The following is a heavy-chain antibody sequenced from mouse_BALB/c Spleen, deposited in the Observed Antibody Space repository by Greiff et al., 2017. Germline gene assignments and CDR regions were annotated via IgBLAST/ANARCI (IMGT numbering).Heavy chain of an antibody. D-gene: IGHD1-1*01. CDR3: ATYGSSLYAMDY. CDR2: ISSGGSYT. Sequence: EVKLMESGGGLVKPGGSLKLSCAASGFTFSSYAMSWVRQSPEKRLEWVAEISSGGSYTYYPDTVTGRFTISRDNAKNTLYLEMSSLRSEDTAMYYCATYGSSLYAMDYWGQGTSVTVSS. J-gene: IGHJ4*01. CDR1: GFTFSSYA. V-gene: IGHV5-9-4*01.